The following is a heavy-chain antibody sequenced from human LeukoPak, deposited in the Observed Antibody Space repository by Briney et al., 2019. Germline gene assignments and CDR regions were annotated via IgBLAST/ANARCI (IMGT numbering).Heavy chain of an antibody. CDR1: VGTFSSYA. Sequence: SVKVSCKASVGTFSSYAISWVRQAAGRGLEWMGGIIPIFGTANYAQKFQGRVTITADESTSTAYMEVSSLRSEDTAVYYCARALVFLTGSPGWFDPGGQGTLVPVFS. CDR2: IIPIFGTA. J-gene: IGHJ5*02. D-gene: IGHD3-9*01. CDR3: ARALVFLTGSPGWFDP. V-gene: IGHV1-69*01.